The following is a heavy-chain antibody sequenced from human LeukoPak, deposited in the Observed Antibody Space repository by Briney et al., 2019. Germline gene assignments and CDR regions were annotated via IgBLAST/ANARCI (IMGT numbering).Heavy chain of an antibody. J-gene: IGHJ3*02. D-gene: IGHD6-13*01. Sequence: SQTLSLTCTVSGDSFSSGGYYWNWIRQPAGKGLEWIGRFYRENMDYNPSLKSRVTISVDTSKNQFSLKLSSVTAADTAVYYCASFSYSSRLGAFDIWGQGTMVTVSS. CDR2: FYRENM. CDR3: ASFSYSSRLGAFDI. V-gene: IGHV4-61*02. CDR1: GDSFSSGGYY.